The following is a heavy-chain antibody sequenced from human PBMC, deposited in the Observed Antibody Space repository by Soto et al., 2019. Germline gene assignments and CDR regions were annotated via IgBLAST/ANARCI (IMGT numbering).Heavy chain of an antibody. J-gene: IGHJ5*02. D-gene: IGHD3-22*01. V-gene: IGHV1-69*12. Sequence: QVQLVQSGAEVKKPGSSVKVSCKASGGTFSSYAINWVRQAPGQGLEWMGGIIPIFGTANHAQRFQGRVTITADESTSTAYMELSSLRSEDTAVYYCARARGPSSGYYPYWFDPWGQGTLVTVSS. CDR1: GGTFSSYA. CDR3: ARARGPSSGYYPYWFDP. CDR2: IIPIFGTA.